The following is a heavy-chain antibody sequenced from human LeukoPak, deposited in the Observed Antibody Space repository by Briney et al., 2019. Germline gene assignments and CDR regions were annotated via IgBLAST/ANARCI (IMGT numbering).Heavy chain of an antibody. V-gene: IGHV4-59*01. CDR2: VYYIGTT. CDR3: AREANYDYVWGSYRPYYFDY. Sequence: SETLSLACTVAVRSIRSYYGGWVRQPPGEGLGWSGYVYYIGTTNYNRTHKSRVTISVDTSKNQFSMKLSSVTAADTAVYYCAREANYDYVWGSYRPYYFDYWGQGTLVTVSS. J-gene: IGHJ4*02. CDR1: VRSIRSYY. D-gene: IGHD3-16*02.